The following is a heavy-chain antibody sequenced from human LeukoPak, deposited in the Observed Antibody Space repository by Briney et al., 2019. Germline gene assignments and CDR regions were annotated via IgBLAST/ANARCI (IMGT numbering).Heavy chain of an antibody. D-gene: IGHD5-24*01. CDR3: ARAPAPGDGYDY. V-gene: IGHV1-46*01. Sequence: ASVKVSCKASGYTFTGYYMHWVRQAPGQGLEWMGIINPSGGSTSYAQKFQGRVTMTRDMSTSTVYMELSSLRSEDTAVYYCARAPAPGDGYDYWGQGTLVTVSS. J-gene: IGHJ4*02. CDR1: GYTFTGYY. CDR2: INPSGGST.